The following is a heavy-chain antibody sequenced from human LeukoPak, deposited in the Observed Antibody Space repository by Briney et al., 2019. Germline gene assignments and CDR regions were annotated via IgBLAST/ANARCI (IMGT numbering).Heavy chain of an antibody. CDR3: AKGTMIVNSFLDY. D-gene: IGHD3-22*01. J-gene: IGHJ4*02. CDR1: GFTFSSYG. CDR2: ISYDGSNK. Sequence: PGGSLRLSRAASGFTFSSYGMHWVRQAPGKGLEWVAVISYDGSNKYYADSVKGRFTISRDNSKNTLYLQMNSLRAEDTAVYYCAKGTMIVNSFLDYWGQGTLVTVSS. V-gene: IGHV3-30*18.